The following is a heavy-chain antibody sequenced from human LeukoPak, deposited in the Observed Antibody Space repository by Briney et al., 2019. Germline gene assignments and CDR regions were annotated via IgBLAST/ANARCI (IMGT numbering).Heavy chain of an antibody. Sequence: SETLSLTCTVSGGSISSSSYYWGWIRQPPGKGLEWIGSIYYSGSTYYNPSLKSRVTISVDTSKNQFSLKLSSVTAADTAVYYCARGNRQLAYYGSGSRLPFDSWGQGTLVTVSS. CDR3: ARGNRQLAYYGSGSRLPFDS. D-gene: IGHD3-10*01. CDR2: IYYSGST. CDR1: GGSISSSSYY. J-gene: IGHJ4*02. V-gene: IGHV4-39*07.